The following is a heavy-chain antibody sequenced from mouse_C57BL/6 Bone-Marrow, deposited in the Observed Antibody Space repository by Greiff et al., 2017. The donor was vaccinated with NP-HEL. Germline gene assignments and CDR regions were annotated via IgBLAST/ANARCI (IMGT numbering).Heavy chain of an antibody. J-gene: IGHJ2*01. CDR1: GYSITSGYD. D-gene: IGHD1-1*01. V-gene: IGHV3-1*01. CDR2: ISYSGST. CDR3: AHYGKEYYFDY. Sequence: EVQLQQSGPGMVKPSQSLSLTCTVTGYSITSGYDWHWIRHFPGNKLEWMGYISYSGSTNYNPSLKSRISITHDTSKNHFFLKLNSVTTEDTATYYCAHYGKEYYFDYWGQGTTLTVSS.